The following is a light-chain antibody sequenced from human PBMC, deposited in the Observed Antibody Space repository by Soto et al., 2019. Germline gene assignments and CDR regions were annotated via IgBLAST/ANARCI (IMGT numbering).Light chain of an antibody. V-gene: IGLV1-36*01. CDR1: SSNIGNNA. Sequence: QSVLTQPPSVSEAPRQRVTISCSGSSSNIGNNAVTWYQQLPGKAPKLLIYYDDLLPSGVSDRFSGSKSGTSASLAIRGLQSEDEADFYCAAWDDSLNGLVFGGGTKLTVL. CDR3: AAWDDSLNGLV. J-gene: IGLJ3*02. CDR2: YDD.